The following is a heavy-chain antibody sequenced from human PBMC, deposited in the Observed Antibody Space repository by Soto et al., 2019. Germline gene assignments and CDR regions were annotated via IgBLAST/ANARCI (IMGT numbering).Heavy chain of an antibody. D-gene: IGHD2-2*01. CDR2: MNPNSGNT. CDR1: GYTFTRYD. CDR3: AREAAALGNDY. V-gene: IGHV1-8*01. J-gene: IGHJ4*02. Sequence: ASVKGSCKASGYTFTRYDINWVRQATGQGLEWMGWMNPNSGNTGYAQKFQGRVTMTRNTSISTAYMELSSLRSEDTAVYYCAREAAALGNDYWGQGTLVTVSS.